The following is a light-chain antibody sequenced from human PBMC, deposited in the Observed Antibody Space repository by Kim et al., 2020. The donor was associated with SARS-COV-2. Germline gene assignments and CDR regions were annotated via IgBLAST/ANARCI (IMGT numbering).Light chain of an antibody. CDR3: QSADSSDTFWV. V-gene: IGLV3-25*03. Sequence: PGTTARNTCSGDAMPKQYAYLFQPKPGQAPVVVIYEKNGRPTGIPERFSGSTSGTTVTLTISGVQAEDEADYYCQSADSSDTFWVFGGGTQLTVL. CDR1: AMPKQY. CDR2: EKN. J-gene: IGLJ3*02.